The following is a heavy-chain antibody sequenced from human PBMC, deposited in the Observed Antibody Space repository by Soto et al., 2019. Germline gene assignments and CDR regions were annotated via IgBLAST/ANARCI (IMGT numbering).Heavy chain of an antibody. CDR3: SRDATTGYSAAGDY. J-gene: IGHJ4*02. CDR1: GFTFSSYE. CDR2: ISSSGSTI. V-gene: IGHV3-48*03. D-gene: IGHD1-26*01. Sequence: GGSLRLSCAASGFTFSSYEMNWVRQAPGKGLEWVSYISSSGSTIYYADSVKGRFTISRDNAKNTLYLQVNSLRAEDTAVYYCSRDATTGYSAAGDYWGQGTLVTVSS.